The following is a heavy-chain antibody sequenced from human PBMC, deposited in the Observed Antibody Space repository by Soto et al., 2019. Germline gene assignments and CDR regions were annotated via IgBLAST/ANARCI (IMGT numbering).Heavy chain of an antibody. Sequence: LRLSCAASGFTFNSYGMHWVRQGPGNGLEWVAFISYDSTKTYYADSVKGRFTISRDNSNSALYVQMNSLTGEDTAVYYCARTRSAWSDFHYYSLDVWGQGTTVTVSS. CDR1: GFTFNSYG. D-gene: IGHD1-26*01. CDR2: ISYDSTKT. CDR3: ARTRSAWSDFHYYSLDV. V-gene: IGHV3-30*03. J-gene: IGHJ6*02.